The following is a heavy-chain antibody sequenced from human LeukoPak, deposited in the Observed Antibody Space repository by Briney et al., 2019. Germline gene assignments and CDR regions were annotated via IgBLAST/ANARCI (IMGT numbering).Heavy chain of an antibody. CDR1: GYTSTSYG. J-gene: IGHJ5*02. Sequence: AAVKVSCKASGYTSTSYGISWVRQAPGQGLEWMGWISAYNGNTNYAQKLQGRVTMTTDTSTSTAYMELRSLRSDDTAVYYCARDRIAAAGNWFDPWGQGTLVTVSS. V-gene: IGHV1-18*01. D-gene: IGHD6-13*01. CDR2: ISAYNGNT. CDR3: ARDRIAAAGNWFDP.